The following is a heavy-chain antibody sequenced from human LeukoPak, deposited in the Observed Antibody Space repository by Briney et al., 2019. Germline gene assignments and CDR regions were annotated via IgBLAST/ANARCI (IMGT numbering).Heavy chain of an antibody. Sequence: ASVKVSCKASGYTFTNYGISWVRQAPGQGLEWMGWISAYNGNTNYAQKLQGRVTMTTDTSTSTAYMELRSLGSDDTAVYYCARAQSAAGPTYYYYMDVWAKGPRSPSP. J-gene: IGHJ6*03. CDR1: GYTFTNYG. V-gene: IGHV1-18*01. CDR2: ISAYNGNT. D-gene: IGHD6-13*01. CDR3: ARAQSAAGPTYYYYMDV.